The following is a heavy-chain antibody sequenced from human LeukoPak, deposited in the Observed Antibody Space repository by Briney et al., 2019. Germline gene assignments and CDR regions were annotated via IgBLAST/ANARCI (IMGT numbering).Heavy chain of an antibody. J-gene: IGHJ4*02. CDR3: AKVKRVGATTGSFGGYYFDY. Sequence: PGGSLRLSCAASGFTFSSYVMHWVRQAPGKGLEWVAVISYDGSNKYYADSVKGRFTISRDNSKNTLYLQMNSLRAEDTAVYYCAKVKRVGATTGSFGGYYFDYWGQGTLVTVSS. CDR1: GFTFSSYV. D-gene: IGHD1-26*01. CDR2: ISYDGSNK. V-gene: IGHV3-30*04.